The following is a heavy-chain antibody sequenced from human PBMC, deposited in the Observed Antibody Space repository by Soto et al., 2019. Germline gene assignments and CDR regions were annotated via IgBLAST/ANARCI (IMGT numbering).Heavy chain of an antibody. D-gene: IGHD3-22*01. CDR1: GGSIDSSNW. V-gene: IGHV4-4*02. J-gene: IGHJ4*02. CDR2: VYHSGSA. CDR3: AQRTYDKESRFDY. Sequence: PSETLSLTCAVSGGSIDSSNWWSWVRQPPGKGLEWIGEVYHSGSANYNPSLRSRVTISVDRSKNQFSLNLTSVTAADTAVYYCAQRTYDKESRFDYWGQGTLVTVSS.